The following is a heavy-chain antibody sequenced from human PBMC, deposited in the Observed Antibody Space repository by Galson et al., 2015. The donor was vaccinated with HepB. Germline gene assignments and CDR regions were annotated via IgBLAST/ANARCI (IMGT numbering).Heavy chain of an antibody. CDR3: AKLSNYDILTGYPLGAFDM. V-gene: IGHV3-9*01. D-gene: IGHD3-9*01. Sequence: RFTISRDNAKNSLYLQMNSLRAEDTALYYCAKLSNYDILTGYPLGAFDMWGQGTMVTVSS. J-gene: IGHJ3*02.